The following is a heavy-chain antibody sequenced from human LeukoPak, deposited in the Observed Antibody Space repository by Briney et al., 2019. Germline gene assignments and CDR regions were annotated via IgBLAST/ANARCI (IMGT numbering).Heavy chain of an antibody. Sequence: TGGSLRLSCAASRFTLSSYGMHWVRQATGKGLEWGAVISYDGSNKYYADSVKGRFTISRDNSKNTLYLQMNSLRAEDTAVYYCAKDMSVVAAILFLFDYWGQGTLVTVSS. CDR1: RFTLSSYG. D-gene: IGHD2-15*01. CDR3: AKDMSVVAAILFLFDY. CDR2: ISYDGSNK. J-gene: IGHJ4*02. V-gene: IGHV3-30*02.